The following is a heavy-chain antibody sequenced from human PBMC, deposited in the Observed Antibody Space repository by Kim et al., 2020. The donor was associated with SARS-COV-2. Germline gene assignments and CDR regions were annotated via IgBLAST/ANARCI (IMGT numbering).Heavy chain of an antibody. CDR1: GFTFSSYA. D-gene: IGHD3-9*01. CDR3: AKDFPGVRKKRYFDWYTVGGCAFDI. J-gene: IGHJ3*02. V-gene: IGHV3-23*01. Sequence: GGSLRLSCAASGFTFSSYAMSWVRQAPGKGLEWVSAISGSGGSTYYADSVKGRFTISRDNSKNTLYLQMNSLRAEDTAVYYCAKDFPGVRKKRYFDWYTVGGCAFDIWGQGTMVTVSS. CDR2: ISGSGGST.